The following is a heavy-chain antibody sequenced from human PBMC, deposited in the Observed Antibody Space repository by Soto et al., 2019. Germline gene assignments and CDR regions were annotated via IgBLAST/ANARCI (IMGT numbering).Heavy chain of an antibody. V-gene: IGHV2-5*02. J-gene: IGHJ4*02. CDR3: ARTSVNWGSRGLVDY. CDR2: LYWDDAK. CDR1: GFSLSTSGVV. Sequence: QITLKESGPTLVKPTQTLTLTCTFSGFSLSTSGVVVGWIRQPPGKALEWLAFLYWDDAKRYSPSLKSRLTITKDTAKNQVLLTMTNMDPGDTATYYCARTSVNWGSRGLVDYWGQGTLVTVAS. D-gene: IGHD7-27*01.